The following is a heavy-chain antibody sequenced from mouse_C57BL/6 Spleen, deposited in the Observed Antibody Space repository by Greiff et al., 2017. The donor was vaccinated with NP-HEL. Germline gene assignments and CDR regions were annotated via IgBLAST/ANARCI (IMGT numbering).Heavy chain of an antibody. Sequence: QVQLKQSGPELVKPGASVKISCKASGYAFSSSWMNWVKQRPGKGLEWIGRIYPGDGDTNYNGKFKGKATLTADKSSSTAYMQLSSLTSEDSAVYFCAPFGTNYFDYWGQGTTLTVSS. CDR1: GYAFSSSW. D-gene: IGHD3-3*01. V-gene: IGHV1-82*01. CDR2: IYPGDGDT. CDR3: APFGTNYFDY. J-gene: IGHJ2*01.